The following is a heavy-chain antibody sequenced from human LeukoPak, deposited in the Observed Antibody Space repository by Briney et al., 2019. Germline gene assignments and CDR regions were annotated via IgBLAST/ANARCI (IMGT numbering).Heavy chain of an antibody. J-gene: IGHJ5*02. CDR1: GYTFTSYD. CDR3: ARDVPKIKLKRKVRWFDP. D-gene: IGHD1-7*01. Sequence: ASVKVSCKASGYTFTSYDINWVRQATGQGLEWMRWMNPNSGNTGYAQKFQGRVTMTRNTSISTAYMELSSLRSEDTAVYYCARDVPKIKLKRKVRWFDPWGQGTLVTVSS. CDR2: MNPNSGNT. V-gene: IGHV1-8*01.